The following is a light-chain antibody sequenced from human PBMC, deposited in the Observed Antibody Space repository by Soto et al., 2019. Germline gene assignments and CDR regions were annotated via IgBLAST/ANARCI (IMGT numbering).Light chain of an antibody. V-gene: IGKV3-20*01. J-gene: IGKJ1*01. Sequence: PGVIATLSCRASQSLRSGDLACYQQIPGQAPGLLIYGASSRATGIPYWFSGSGSGTDFTLTVSRLAPEDFAVYYCHQYATSPRTFGQGTKVEIK. CDR3: HQYATSPRT. CDR1: QSLRSGD. CDR2: GAS.